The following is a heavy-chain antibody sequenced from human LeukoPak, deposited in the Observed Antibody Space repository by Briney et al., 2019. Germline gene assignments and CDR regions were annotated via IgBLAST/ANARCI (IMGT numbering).Heavy chain of an antibody. D-gene: IGHD3-16*01. J-gene: IGHJ4*02. Sequence: GGSLRLSCAASGFTFSSYAMSWVRQAPGKGLEWVSAISGSGGTTYYADSVKGRFTISRDNSKNTLYLQMNSLRAEDTAVYYCAKVRGDLGGYFDYWGQGTLVTVSS. CDR3: AKVRGDLGGYFDY. CDR2: ISGSGGTT. V-gene: IGHV3-23*01. CDR1: GFTFSSYA.